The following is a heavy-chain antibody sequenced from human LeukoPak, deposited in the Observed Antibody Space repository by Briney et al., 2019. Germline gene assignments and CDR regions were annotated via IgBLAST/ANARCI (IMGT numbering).Heavy chain of an antibody. V-gene: IGHV3-21*01. CDR2: ITTSSSYI. J-gene: IGHJ4*02. D-gene: IGHD5-18*01. CDR3: ARDLGGYSYGSHFDY. CDR1: GFAFSRYS. Sequence: GGSLRLSCAASGFAFSRYSLNWVRQAPGKGLEWVSSITTSSSYIYYADSVKGRFTISRDNARNSLYLHMNSLRAEDTAVYYCARDLGGYSYGSHFDYWGQGTLVTVSS.